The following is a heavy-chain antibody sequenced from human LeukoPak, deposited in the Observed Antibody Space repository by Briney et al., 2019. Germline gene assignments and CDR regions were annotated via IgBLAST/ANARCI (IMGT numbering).Heavy chain of an antibody. Sequence: GGSLRLSCAASGFTFSNYSMNWVRQAPGKGLEWVSSISSTSTYIYYADSLKGRFTISRDNAKNSLYLQMNSLRAEDPAVYYCARDPGYYDSSGYLDYWGQGTLVTVSS. CDR3: ARDPGYYDSSGYLDY. CDR2: ISSTSTYI. CDR1: GFTFSNYS. V-gene: IGHV3-21*01. D-gene: IGHD3-22*01. J-gene: IGHJ4*02.